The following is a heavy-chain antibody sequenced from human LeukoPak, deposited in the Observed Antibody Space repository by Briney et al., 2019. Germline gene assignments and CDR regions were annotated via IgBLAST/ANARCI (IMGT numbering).Heavy chain of an antibody. CDR2: IYYSGST. CDR3: ARARLRGGFDY. CDR1: GGSISATSYY. Sequence: NPSETLSLTCTVSGGSISATSYYWGWICQPPGKGLEWIGIIYYSGSTSYNPSLKSRVTISVDTSKNQFSLNLSSVTAADTAVYYCARARLRGGFDYWGQGTLVTVSS. D-gene: IGHD3-10*01. V-gene: IGHV4-39*07. J-gene: IGHJ4*02.